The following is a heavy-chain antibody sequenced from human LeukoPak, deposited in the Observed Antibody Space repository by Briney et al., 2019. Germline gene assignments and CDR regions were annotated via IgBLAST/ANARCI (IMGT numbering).Heavy chain of an antibody. D-gene: IGHD2-2*01. V-gene: IGHV4-59*01. CDR1: PGSISSFS. CDR2: IYYNGGT. Sequence: SETLSLTCTVSPGSISSFSWSWIRQPPGKGLEWIGYIYYNGGTNYDPSLKSRVTISVDTSKNQFSLNLSSVTAADTAVYYCARGVVVVPTAMANWYFDLWGRGTLVIVSS. J-gene: IGHJ2*01. CDR3: ARGVVVVPTAMANWYFDL.